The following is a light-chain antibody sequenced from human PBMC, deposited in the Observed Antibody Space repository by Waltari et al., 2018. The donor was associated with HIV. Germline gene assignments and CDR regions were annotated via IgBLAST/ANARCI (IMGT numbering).Light chain of an antibody. J-gene: IGLJ3*02. CDR2: LTGDGSH. CDR3: QTWGTGFRV. Sequence: QLVLTQSPSASASLAASVKPTCTLSSGHCRYAIACHHQQPEKGPRFWMNLTGDGSHSKGDGIPDRFSGSSSGAERYLTISSLQSEDEADYYCQTWGTGFRVFGGGTKLTVL. CDR1: SGHCRYA. V-gene: IGLV4-69*01.